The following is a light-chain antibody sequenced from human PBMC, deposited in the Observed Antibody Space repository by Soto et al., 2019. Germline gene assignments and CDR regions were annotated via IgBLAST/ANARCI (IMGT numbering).Light chain of an antibody. J-gene: IGLJ3*02. CDR2: GNS. CDR1: SSNSGAGYD. V-gene: IGLV1-40*01. Sequence: QSVLTQPPSVSGAPGQRITISCTGISSNSGAGYDVHWYQQLPGTAPKLLIYGNSNRPSGVPDRFSGSKSGTSASLAITGLQAEDEADYYCQSYDSSLSAWVFGGGTKLTVL. CDR3: QSYDSSLSAWV.